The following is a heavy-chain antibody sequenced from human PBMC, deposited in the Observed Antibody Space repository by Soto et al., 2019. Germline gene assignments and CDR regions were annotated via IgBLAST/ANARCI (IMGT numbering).Heavy chain of an antibody. D-gene: IGHD3-9*01. CDR1: GFIFSTYA. V-gene: IGHV3-30-3*01. CDR2: ISYDGNTK. J-gene: IGHJ6*02. Sequence: GGSLRLSCATSGFIFSTYAMHWVRQPPGKGLEWVAVISYDGNTKDYADSVKGRFSISRDNSKNTVYLQMSSLRTEDTAVYYCARPGSGYDVLTGRYFYYYHTVDVWGQGTTVTVSS. CDR3: ARPGSGYDVLTGRYFYYYHTVDV.